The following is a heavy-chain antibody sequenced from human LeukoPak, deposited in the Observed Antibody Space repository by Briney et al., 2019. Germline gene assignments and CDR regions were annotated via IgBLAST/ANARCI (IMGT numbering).Heavy chain of an antibody. D-gene: IGHD3-3*01. CDR1: GYTFTSYG. CDR2: ISAYNGNT. Sequence: ASVKVSXKASGYTFTSYGISWVRQAPGQGLEWMGWISAYNGNTNYAQKLQGRVTMTTDTSTSTAYMELRSLRSDDTVVYYCARAYDFWSGPYYYYMDVWGKGTTVTVSS. V-gene: IGHV1-18*01. J-gene: IGHJ6*03. CDR3: ARAYDFWSGPYYYYMDV.